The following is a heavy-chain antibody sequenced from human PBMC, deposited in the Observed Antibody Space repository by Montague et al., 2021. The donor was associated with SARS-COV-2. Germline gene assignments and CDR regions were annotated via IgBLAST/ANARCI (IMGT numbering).Heavy chain of an antibody. Sequence: SETLSLTCAVYGGSFSGSYWTWIRQAPGKGLEWIGEITHRGSTTYNPSLESRVTISVDTSKKQFSLKLRSVTAADTAVYYCARWISRLRGVDEWGQGTLVTVSS. D-gene: IGHD3-10*01. V-gene: IGHV4-34*01. CDR1: GGSFSGSY. CDR2: ITHRGST. CDR3: ARWISRLRGVDE. J-gene: IGHJ4*02.